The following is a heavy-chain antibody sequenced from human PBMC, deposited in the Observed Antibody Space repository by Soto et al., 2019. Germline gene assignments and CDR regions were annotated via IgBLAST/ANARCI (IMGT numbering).Heavy chain of an antibody. D-gene: IGHD3-10*01. CDR1: GFTFSSYA. J-gene: IGHJ4*02. Sequence: EVQLLESGGGLVQPGGSLRLSCAASGFTFSSYAMSWVRQAPGKGLEWMSAVRGSGGSTYYADSVKGRFTISRDNSKDTRYLQMNNLGAEDTAVYYCAKAPDYNRDDYWGQGTLVTVSS. CDR3: AKAPDYNRDDY. V-gene: IGHV3-23*01. CDR2: VRGSGGST.